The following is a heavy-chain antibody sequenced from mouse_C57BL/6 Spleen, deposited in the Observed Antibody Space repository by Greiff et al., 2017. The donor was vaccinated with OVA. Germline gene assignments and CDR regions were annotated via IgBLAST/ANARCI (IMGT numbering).Heavy chain of an antibody. D-gene: IGHD1-1*01. V-gene: IGHV3-6*01. CDR3: AREGYYCSSYGYFDV. J-gene: IGHJ1*03. CDR2: ISYDGSN. Sequence: EVQRVESGPGLVKPSQSLSLPCSVTGYSITSGYYWNWIRQFPGNKLEWMGYISYDGSNNYNPSLKNRISITRDTSKNQFFLKLNSVTTEDTATYYCAREGYYCSSYGYFDVWGTGTTVTVSS. CDR1: GYSITSGYY.